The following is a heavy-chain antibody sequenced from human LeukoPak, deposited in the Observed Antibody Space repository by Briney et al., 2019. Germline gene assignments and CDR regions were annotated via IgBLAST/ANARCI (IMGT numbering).Heavy chain of an antibody. CDR2: INPNSGGT. CDR3: ARKPFKDFWYLDP. CDR1: GYTFTGYY. J-gene: IGHJ5*02. D-gene: IGHD3-3*01. Sequence: ASVKVSCKASGYTFTGYYMHWVRQAPGQGLEWMGRINPNSGGTNYAQKFQGRVTITADESTSTAYMELSSLRSEDTAVYYCARKPFKDFWYLDPWGQGTLVTVSS. V-gene: IGHV1-2*06.